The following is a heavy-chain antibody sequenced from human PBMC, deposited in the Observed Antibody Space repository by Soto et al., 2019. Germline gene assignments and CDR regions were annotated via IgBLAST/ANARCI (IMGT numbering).Heavy chain of an antibody. J-gene: IGHJ4*02. CDR1: GFTFSSYW. D-gene: IGHD3-10*01. CDR3: ARDRALLWFRPSGHFDY. Sequence: GGSLRLSCAASGFTFSSYWMSWVRQAPGKGLEWVANIKQDGSEKYYVDSVKGRFTISRDNAKNSLYLQMNSLRAEDTAVYYCARDRALLWFRPSGHFDYWGQGTLVTVSS. CDR2: IKQDGSEK. V-gene: IGHV3-7*05.